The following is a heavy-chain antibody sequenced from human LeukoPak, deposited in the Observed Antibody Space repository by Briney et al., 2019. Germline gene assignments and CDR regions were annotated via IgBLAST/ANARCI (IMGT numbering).Heavy chain of an antibody. CDR3: ARDYCSSTSCHAAKNWFDP. Sequence: PSETLSLTCTVSGGSISSYYWSWIRQPPGKGLEWIGSIYFSGSTNYNTSLKSRVTISVDTSKKQFSLKLISLTAADTAKYYCARDYCSSTSCHAAKNWFDPWGQGTLVTVSS. J-gene: IGHJ5*02. CDR2: IYFSGST. CDR1: GGSISSYY. D-gene: IGHD2-2*01. V-gene: IGHV4-59*01.